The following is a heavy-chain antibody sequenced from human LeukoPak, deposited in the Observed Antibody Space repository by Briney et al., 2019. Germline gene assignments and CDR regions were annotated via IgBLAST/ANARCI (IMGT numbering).Heavy chain of an antibody. CDR1: GFTFSGYA. D-gene: IGHD1-26*01. J-gene: IGHJ4*02. Sequence: PGGSLRLSCAASGFTFSGYAMNWVRQAPGKGLEWVSLIFASGSTTKYADSVKGRFTISRDNSKNTLYLQMNSLRAEDTAVYYCVTETTVGAKDYWGQGTLVTVSS. V-gene: IGHV3-23*03. CDR3: VTETTVGAKDY. CDR2: IFASGSTT.